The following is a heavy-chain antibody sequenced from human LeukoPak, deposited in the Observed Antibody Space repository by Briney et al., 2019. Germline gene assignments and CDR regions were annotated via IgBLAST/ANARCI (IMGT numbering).Heavy chain of an antibody. CDR1: GNNYW. V-gene: IGHV5-51*01. D-gene: IGHD2-8*01. CDR2: IYFGDSDT. Sequence: GESVKISCKASGNNYWIAWVRQMPGKGLEWLGIIYFGDSDTRYSPSFQGRLTISVDKSISTAYLRLSSLKASDTAIYFCGRHSYGLDYWGQGTLVTVSS. J-gene: IGHJ4*02. CDR3: GRHSYGLDY.